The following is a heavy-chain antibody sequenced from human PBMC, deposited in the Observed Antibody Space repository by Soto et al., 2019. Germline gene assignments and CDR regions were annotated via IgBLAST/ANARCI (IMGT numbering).Heavy chain of an antibody. CDR1: GFTFSSYA. J-gene: IGHJ3*02. V-gene: IGHV3-64D*06. CDR2: ICSNGGCT. Sequence: GGSLRLSCSASGFTFSSYAMHWVRQAPGKGLEYVSAICSNGGCTYYADSVKGRFTISRDNSKNTLYLQMSSLRAEDTAVYYCVKQDGYSYAFDIWGQGTMVTVSS. CDR3: VKQDGYSYAFDI. D-gene: IGHD5-18*01.